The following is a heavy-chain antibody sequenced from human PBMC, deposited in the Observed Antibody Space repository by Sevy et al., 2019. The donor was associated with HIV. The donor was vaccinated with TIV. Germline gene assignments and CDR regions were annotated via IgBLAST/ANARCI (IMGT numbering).Heavy chain of an antibody. CDR2: ISYDGSNK. J-gene: IGHJ4*02. D-gene: IGHD2-2*01. Sequence: GGSLRLSCAASGFTFSSYGMHWVRQAPGKGLEWVAVISYDGSNKYYADSAKGRFTISRDNSKNTLYLQMNSLRAEDTAVYYCAKDFIVVEPAASQTYFDYWGQGTLVTVSS. CDR3: AKDFIVVEPAASQTYFDY. V-gene: IGHV3-30*18. CDR1: GFTFSSYG.